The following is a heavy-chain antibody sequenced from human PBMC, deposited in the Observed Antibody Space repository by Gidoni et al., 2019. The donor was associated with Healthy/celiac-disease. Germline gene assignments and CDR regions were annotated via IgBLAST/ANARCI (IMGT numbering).Heavy chain of an antibody. D-gene: IGHD3-10*01. CDR2: INHSGST. Sequence: QVQLQQWGAGLLKPSETLSLTCAVYGVSFSGYYWSWIRQPPGKGLEWIGEINHSGSTNYNPSLKSRVTIAVDTSKNQFSRKLSSVTAAETAVYYCATLLGRYRMDVWGQGTTVTVSS. CDR1: GVSFSGYY. J-gene: IGHJ6*02. V-gene: IGHV4-34*01. CDR3: ATLLGRYRMDV.